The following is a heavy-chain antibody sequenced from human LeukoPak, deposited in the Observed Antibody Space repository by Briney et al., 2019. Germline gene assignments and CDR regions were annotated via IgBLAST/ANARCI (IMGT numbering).Heavy chain of an antibody. V-gene: IGHV3-30*18. Sequence: PGGSLRLSCAASGFTFSSYSMNWVRQAPGKGLEWVAVISYDGSNKYYADSVKGRFTISRDNSKNTLYLQMNSLRAEDTAVYYCAKDLGGYYYDSSGYYWGQGTLVTVSS. CDR1: GFTFSSYS. CDR2: ISYDGSNK. D-gene: IGHD3-22*01. J-gene: IGHJ4*02. CDR3: AKDLGGYYYDSSGYY.